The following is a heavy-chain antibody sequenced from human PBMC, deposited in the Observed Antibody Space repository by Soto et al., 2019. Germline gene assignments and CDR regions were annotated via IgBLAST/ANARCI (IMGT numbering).Heavy chain of an antibody. V-gene: IGHV1-2*04. J-gene: IGHJ4*02. CDR2: INPNSGVT. D-gene: IGHD3-16*01. CDR3: ASGGTPNYFDY. Sequence: QGQLMQSGAEVKKPGASVKVSCKASGYTFTGSYIHWVRQAPGQGLEWMGWINPNSGVTNYAQKFQDWVTMTRDTSISTAYMELSRLRSDDTAVYYCASGGTPNYFDYWGQGTRITVSS. CDR1: GYTFTGSY.